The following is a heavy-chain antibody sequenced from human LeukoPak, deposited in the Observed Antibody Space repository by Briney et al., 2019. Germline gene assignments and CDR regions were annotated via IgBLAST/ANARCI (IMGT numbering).Heavy chain of an antibody. D-gene: IGHD2-2*01. CDR3: AKDRGRYCSNTSCPFDY. CDR2: ISGSGGST. CDR1: GFTFSSYA. J-gene: IGHJ4*02. V-gene: IGHV3-23*01. Sequence: GGSLRLSRAASGFTFSSYAMSWVRQAPGKGLEWVSAISGSGGSTYYADSVKGRFTISRDNSKNTLYLQMNSLRAEDTAVYYCAKDRGRYCSNTSCPFDYWGQGTLVTVSS.